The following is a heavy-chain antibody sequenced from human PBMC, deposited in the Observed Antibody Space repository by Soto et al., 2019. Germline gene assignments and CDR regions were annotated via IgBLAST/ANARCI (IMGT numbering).Heavy chain of an antibody. D-gene: IGHD5-18*01. CDR2: IKEDGSEE. CDR1: GFTFSTYW. J-gene: IGHJ6*02. CDR3: ARDWGAPGRGSAIGYYYHFGMDV. Sequence: EVQLVESGGGLVQPGGSLRLACAASGFTFSTYWMNWVRQAPGKGLQWVANIKEDGSEEYYVDSVEGRFTISRDNAKNSLDVDMNSLRGEDTAVYYCARDWGAPGRGSAIGYYYHFGMDVWGQGTTVTVPS. V-gene: IGHV3-7*05.